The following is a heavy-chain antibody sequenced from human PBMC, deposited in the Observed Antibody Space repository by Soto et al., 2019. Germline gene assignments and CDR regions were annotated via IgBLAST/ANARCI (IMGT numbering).Heavy chain of an antibody. Sequence: ASVKVSCKASGYTFTTHGISWVRQAPGQGLEWMGWISPYNGKATYAQKVQGRVTMTTDTSTSTAYMELRGLRSDDTAVYYCARVDDYVWGSFRPWGQGTQVTVSS. CDR2: ISPYNGKA. D-gene: IGHD3-16*02. CDR3: ARVDDYVWGSFRP. J-gene: IGHJ4*02. CDR1: GYTFTTHG. V-gene: IGHV1-18*04.